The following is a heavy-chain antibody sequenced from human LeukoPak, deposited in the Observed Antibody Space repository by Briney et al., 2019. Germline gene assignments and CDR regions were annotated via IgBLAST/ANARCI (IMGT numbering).Heavy chain of an antibody. CDR1: GYTFTSEW. CDR3: ARHLLVPATGDY. V-gene: IGHV5-51*01. D-gene: IGHD6-13*01. Sequence: GESLKISCKASGYTFTSEWIGWVRQMPGKGLGWMGIIYPGDSDTRYSPSFQGQVTISADKSISTAYLRWSSLKASDTAMYYCARHLLVPATGDYWGQGTLVTVSS. CDR2: IYPGDSDT. J-gene: IGHJ4*02.